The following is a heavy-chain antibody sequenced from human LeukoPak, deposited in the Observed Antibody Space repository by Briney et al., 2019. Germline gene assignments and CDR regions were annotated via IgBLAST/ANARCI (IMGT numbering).Heavy chain of an antibody. Sequence: GGSLRLSCAASGFTFSSYAMHWVRQAPAKGLQWVAVISYDGSNKYYADSVKGRFTISRDNSKNTLYLQMNSLRAEDTAVYYCARDRGDGDAPDAFDIWGQGTMVTVSS. CDR3: ARDRGDGDAPDAFDI. D-gene: IGHD4-17*01. V-gene: IGHV3-30*04. J-gene: IGHJ3*02. CDR1: GFTFSSYA. CDR2: ISYDGSNK.